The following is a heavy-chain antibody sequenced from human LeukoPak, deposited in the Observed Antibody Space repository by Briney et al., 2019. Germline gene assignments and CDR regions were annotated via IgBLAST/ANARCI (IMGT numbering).Heavy chain of an antibody. CDR1: GDSISSTTHY. D-gene: IGHD2/OR15-2a*01. V-gene: IGHV4-39*01. CDR2: MYYSGHT. Sequence: SETLSLTCVVSGDSISSTTHYWGWIRQPPGTGLEWIGSMYYSGHTYYNPSLKSRVTTSIDTAKNQLSLNLSSVTAADTAVYYCARRNMWGWFDPWGQGTLGIVSS. J-gene: IGHJ5*02. CDR3: ARRNMWGWFDP.